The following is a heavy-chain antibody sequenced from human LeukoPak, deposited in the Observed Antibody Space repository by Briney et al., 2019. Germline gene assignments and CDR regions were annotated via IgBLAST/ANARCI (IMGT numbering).Heavy chain of an antibody. D-gene: IGHD4-17*01. V-gene: IGHV4-59*01. CDR3: ARDYGDSARGFWFDP. J-gene: IGHJ5*02. CDR2: IYYTGST. Sequence: PSETLSLTCTLSGGSISTYYWSWVRQPPGKGLEWIGYIYYTGSTDYNPSLKSRVTMSVDTSKNQFSLKLSSVTAADTAVYYCARDYGDSARGFWFDPWGQGTLVTVSS. CDR1: GGSISTYY.